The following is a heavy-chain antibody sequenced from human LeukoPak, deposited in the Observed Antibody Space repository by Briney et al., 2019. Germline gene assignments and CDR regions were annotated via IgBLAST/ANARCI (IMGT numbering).Heavy chain of an antibody. Sequence: SETLSLTCTVSGGSTSSGGYYWSWICQHPGKGLEWIGYIYYSGSTYYNPSLKSRVTISVDTSKNQFSLKLSSVTAADTAVYYCARLEDYYYDSSGSNDAFDIWGQGTMVTVSS. J-gene: IGHJ3*02. CDR3: ARLEDYYYDSSGSNDAFDI. CDR1: GGSTSSGGYY. CDR2: IYYSGST. V-gene: IGHV4-31*03. D-gene: IGHD3-22*01.